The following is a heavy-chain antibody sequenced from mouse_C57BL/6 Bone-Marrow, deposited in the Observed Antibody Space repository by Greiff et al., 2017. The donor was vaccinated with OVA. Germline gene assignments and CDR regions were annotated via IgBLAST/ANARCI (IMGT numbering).Heavy chain of an antibody. Sequence: QVQLQQPGAALVKPGASVKLSCKASGYTFTSYWMQWVKQRPGQGLEWIGEIDPSDSYTNYNQKFKGKATLTVDTSSSTAYMQLSSLTSEDSAVYYCARFNYSNPFDYWGQGTTLTVSS. CDR3: ARFNYSNPFDY. J-gene: IGHJ2*01. V-gene: IGHV1-50*01. CDR2: IDPSDSYT. CDR1: GYTFTSYW. D-gene: IGHD2-5*01.